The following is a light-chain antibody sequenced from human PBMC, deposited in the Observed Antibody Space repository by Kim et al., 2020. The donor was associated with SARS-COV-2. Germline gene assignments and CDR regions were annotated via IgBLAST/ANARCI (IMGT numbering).Light chain of an antibody. CDR3: GSYSSNSSPWV. Sequence: QSVTISCTGTSSDIGGYNYVSWYQQFSDEAPRLIIYDVNQRPSGVSYRFSGSKSGYTAALTISGLHPEDEAHYYCGSYSSNSSPWVFGGGTQLTVL. V-gene: IGLV2-14*03. CDR2: DVN. J-gene: IGLJ3*02. CDR1: SSDIGGYNY.